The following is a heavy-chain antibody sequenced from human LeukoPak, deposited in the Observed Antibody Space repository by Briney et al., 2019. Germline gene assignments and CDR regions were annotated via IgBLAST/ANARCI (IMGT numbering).Heavy chain of an antibody. D-gene: IGHD3-22*01. V-gene: IGHV1-2*06. Sequence: ASVKVSCKASGYTFTGYYMHWVRQAPGQGLDWMGRINPNNGGTNYAQKFQGRVTMTRDMSMSTAYMELSRLRSADTAVYYCAGEDNSSGYRPFDIWGQGTMVTVPS. CDR2: INPNNGGT. CDR1: GYTFTGYY. CDR3: AGEDNSSGYRPFDI. J-gene: IGHJ3*02.